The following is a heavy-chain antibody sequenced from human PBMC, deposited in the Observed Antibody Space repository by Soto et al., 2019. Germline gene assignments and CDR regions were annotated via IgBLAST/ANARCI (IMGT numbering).Heavy chain of an antibody. CDR3: ERGKEYSYGYNWFDP. D-gene: IGHD5-18*01. Sequence: SETLSLTCAVYGGSFSGYYWSWIRQPPGKGLEWIGEINHSGSTNYNPSLKSRVTISVDTSKNQFSLKLSSVTAADTAVYYCERGKEYSYGYNWFDPWGQGTLVTVSS. CDR2: INHSGST. V-gene: IGHV4-34*01. CDR1: GGSFSGYY. J-gene: IGHJ5*02.